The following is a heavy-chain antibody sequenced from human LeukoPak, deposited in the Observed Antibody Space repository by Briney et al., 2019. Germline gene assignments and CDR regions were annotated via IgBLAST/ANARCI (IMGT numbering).Heavy chain of an antibody. Sequence: SETLSLTCTVSGGSISSYYWSWIRQPPGKGLEWIGYIYYSGSTNYNPSLKSRVTISVDTSKNQFPLKLSSVTAADTAVYYCARAKAPIAVAGHFDYWGQGTLVTVSS. D-gene: IGHD6-19*01. CDR1: GGSISSYY. V-gene: IGHV4-59*01. CDR3: ARAKAPIAVAGHFDY. CDR2: IYYSGST. J-gene: IGHJ4*02.